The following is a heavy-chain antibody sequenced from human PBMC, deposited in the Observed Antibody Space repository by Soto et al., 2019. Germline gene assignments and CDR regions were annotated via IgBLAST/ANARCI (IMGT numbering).Heavy chain of an antibody. Sequence: PGGSLRLSCAASGFTFSDYYMSWIRQAPGKGLEWVSYISSSSSYTNYADSVKGRFTISRDNAKNSLYLQMNSLRAEDTAVYYCARDSFIGLIPYGDPVNWFDPWGQGTLVTVS. CDR2: ISSSSSYT. CDR1: GFTFSDYY. CDR3: ARDSFIGLIPYGDPVNWFDP. D-gene: IGHD4-17*01. J-gene: IGHJ5*02. V-gene: IGHV3-11*05.